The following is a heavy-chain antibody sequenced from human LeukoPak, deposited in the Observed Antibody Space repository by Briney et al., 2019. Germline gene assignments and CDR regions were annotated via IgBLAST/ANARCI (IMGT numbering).Heavy chain of an antibody. J-gene: IGHJ6*02. D-gene: IGHD3-10*01. CDR2: ISAYNGNT. V-gene: IGHV1-18*01. Sequence: ASVKVSCKASGYTFTSYGISWVRQAPGQGLEWMGWISAYNGNTNYAQKLQGRVTMTTDTSTSTAYMELRSLRSDDTAVYYCARVRGSYYYGSGSYYNSYYYGMDVRGQGTTVTVSS. CDR1: GYTFTSYG. CDR3: ARVRGSYYYGSGSYYNSYYYGMDV.